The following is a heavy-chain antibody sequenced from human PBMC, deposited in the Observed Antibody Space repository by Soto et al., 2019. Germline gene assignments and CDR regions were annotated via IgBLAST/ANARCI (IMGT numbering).Heavy chain of an antibody. CDR2: IRRKAYGGTT. CDR1: GFNFGAYA. Sequence: PGGSLRFSCSASGFNFGAYAMSWVRQPPGKGLEWVGFIRRKAYGGTTDYAASVKGRFTISRDDSKSIAYLQMNSLKIEDTAVYYCTRSLAIDFDSWGQGTLVTVSS. V-gene: IGHV3-49*04. J-gene: IGHJ4*02. CDR3: TRSLAIDFDS.